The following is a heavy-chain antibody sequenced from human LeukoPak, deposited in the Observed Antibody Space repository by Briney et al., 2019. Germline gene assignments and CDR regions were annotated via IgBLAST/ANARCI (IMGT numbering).Heavy chain of an antibody. J-gene: IGHJ6*03. V-gene: IGHV1-8*01. D-gene: IGHD3-22*01. CDR2: MSPNSGNT. Sequence: ASVKVSCKASGYTFTSYDINWVRQATGQGLEWMGWMSPNSGNTGYAQKFQGRVTMTRNTSISTAYMELSSLRSEDTAVYYCARGVNYYDSSGDNYYYYYMDVWGKGTTVTISS. CDR3: ARGVNYYDSSGDNYYYYYMDV. CDR1: GYTFTSYD.